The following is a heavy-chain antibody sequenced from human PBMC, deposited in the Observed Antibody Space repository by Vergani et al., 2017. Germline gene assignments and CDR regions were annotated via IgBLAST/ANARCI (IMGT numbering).Heavy chain of an antibody. J-gene: IGHJ6*02. D-gene: IGHD2-2*01. CDR1: GFTFSSYW. V-gene: IGHV3-7*01. CDR2: IKQDGSEK. CDR3: AREEYCSSTSCLGPHYYGMDV. Sequence: EVQLVESGGGLVQPGGSLRLSCAASGFTFSSYWMSWVRQAPGKGLEWVANIKQDGSEKYYVDSVKGRFTISRDNAKNSLYLQMNSLRAEDTAVYYCAREEYCSSTSCLGPHYYGMDVWGQGTTVTVSS.